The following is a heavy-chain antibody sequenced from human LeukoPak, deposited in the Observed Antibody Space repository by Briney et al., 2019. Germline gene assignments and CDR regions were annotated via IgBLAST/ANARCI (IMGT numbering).Heavy chain of an antibody. CDR3: ARAPSEIGGYYPEYFRH. D-gene: IGHD3-3*01. CDR1: GFTFSTYW. Sequence: GGSLRLSCAAAGFTFSTYWMHWVRQAPGKGLVWVSRIKSDGSTNYADSVKGRFTISRDNAKNTLSLQMNSLRPEDTGVYYCARAPSEIGGYYPEYFRHWGQGTLVTVSS. V-gene: IGHV3-74*01. J-gene: IGHJ1*01. CDR2: IKSDGST.